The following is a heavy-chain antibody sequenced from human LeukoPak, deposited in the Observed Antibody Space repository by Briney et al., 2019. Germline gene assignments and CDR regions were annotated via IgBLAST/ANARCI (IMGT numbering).Heavy chain of an antibody. V-gene: IGHV1-2*02. CDR2: INPNSGGT. CDR3: ARDYYDSSGFGAFDI. J-gene: IGHJ3*02. D-gene: IGHD3-22*01. CDR1: GYTFTSYY. Sequence: ASVKVSCKASGYTFTSYYMHWVRQAPGQGLEWMGWINPNSGGTSYAQKFQGRVTMTRDTPISTAYMELSRLRSDDTAVYYCARDYYDSSGFGAFDIWGQGTMVTVSS.